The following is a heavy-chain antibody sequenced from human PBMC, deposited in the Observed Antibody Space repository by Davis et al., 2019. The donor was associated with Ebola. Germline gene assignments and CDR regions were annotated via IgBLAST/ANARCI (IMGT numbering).Heavy chain of an antibody. CDR3: ARSRGDGYNAYYFDY. CDR1: GGSISSSSYY. CDR2: IYYSGST. J-gene: IGHJ4*02. V-gene: IGHV4-39*01. D-gene: IGHD5-24*01. Sequence: PSETLSLTCTVSGGSISSSSYYWGWIRQPPGKGLEWIGSIYYSGSTYYNPSLKSRVTISVDTSKNQFSLKLSSVTAADTAVYYCARSRGDGYNAYYFDYWGQGTLVTVSS.